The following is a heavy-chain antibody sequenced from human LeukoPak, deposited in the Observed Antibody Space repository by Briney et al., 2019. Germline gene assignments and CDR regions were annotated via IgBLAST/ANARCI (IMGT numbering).Heavy chain of an antibody. Sequence: ASVKVSCKASGYTFTGYYMHWVRQATGQGLEWMGWMNPNGGNTGYAQKFQGRVTMTRNTSISTAYMELSSLRSEDTAVYYCARPTMVRGVEDAFDIWGQGTMVTVSS. D-gene: IGHD3-10*01. V-gene: IGHV1-8*02. CDR3: ARPTMVRGVEDAFDI. CDR2: MNPNGGNT. J-gene: IGHJ3*02. CDR1: GYTFTGYY.